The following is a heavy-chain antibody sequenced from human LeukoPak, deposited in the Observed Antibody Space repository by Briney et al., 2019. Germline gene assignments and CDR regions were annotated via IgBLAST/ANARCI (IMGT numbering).Heavy chain of an antibody. V-gene: IGHV4-59*12. Sequence: SETLSLTCSVSGASISSYYWSWIRQPPGKGLEWIGYIYYSGSTKYNPSLKSRVTISVDTSKNQFSLKLRSVTAADTAVYYCARAIEVGAMTPFDYWGQGTLVTVSS. D-gene: IGHD1-26*01. J-gene: IGHJ4*02. CDR3: ARAIEVGAMTPFDY. CDR1: GASISSYY. CDR2: IYYSGST.